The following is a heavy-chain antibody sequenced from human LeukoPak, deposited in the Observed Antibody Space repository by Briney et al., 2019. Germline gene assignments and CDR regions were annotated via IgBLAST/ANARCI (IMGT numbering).Heavy chain of an antibody. CDR3: ARDLGGYPFFMDV. CDR2: VDQTGSP. D-gene: IGHD2-15*01. J-gene: IGHJ6*03. CDR1: GGSLRSDRHN. V-gene: IGHV4-39*07. Sequence: SETLSLTCSVSGGSLRSDRHNWAWVRQSADKGLEHIGSVDQTGSPYYNPPLKSRVTISVDTSNKQFSLNLISVTAADTAVYYCARDLGGYPFFMDVWGKGITVTVSS.